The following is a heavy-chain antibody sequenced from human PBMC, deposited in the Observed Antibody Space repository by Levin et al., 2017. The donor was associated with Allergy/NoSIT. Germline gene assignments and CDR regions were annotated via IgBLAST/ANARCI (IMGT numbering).Heavy chain of an antibody. Sequence: GGSLRLSRAASGFTFSSYAMSWVRQAPGKGLEWVSAISGSGGSTYYADSVKGRFTISRDNSKNTLYLQMNSLRAEDTAVYYCAKYQGYCSSTSCYYGMDVWGQGTTVTVSS. J-gene: IGHJ6*02. D-gene: IGHD2-2*01. CDR1: GFTFSSYA. CDR2: ISGSGGST. V-gene: IGHV3-23*01. CDR3: AKYQGYCSSTSCYYGMDV.